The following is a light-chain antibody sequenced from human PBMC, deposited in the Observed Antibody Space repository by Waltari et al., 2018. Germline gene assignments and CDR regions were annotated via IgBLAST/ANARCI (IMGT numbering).Light chain of an antibody. Sequence: QSALTQPRSVSGSPGQSVTISCPGPSRDIGAFDFVSWYQQYPGQAPKLMIYDVNKRPPGVPDRFSASKSGNTASLTISGLLNEDEADYYCCSYAGADTSVLFGGGTTVTVL. CDR2: DVN. J-gene: IGLJ2*01. CDR1: SRDIGAFDF. CDR3: CSYAGADTSVL. V-gene: IGLV2-11*01.